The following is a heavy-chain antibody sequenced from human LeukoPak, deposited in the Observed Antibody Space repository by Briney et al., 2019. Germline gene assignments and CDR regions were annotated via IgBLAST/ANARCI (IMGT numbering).Heavy chain of an antibody. D-gene: IGHD2-2*01. CDR1: GFTFSSYA. CDR2: ISGGGGNT. V-gene: IGHV3-23*01. CDR3: AKGYCSSTSCSLGWYFDL. Sequence: QPGGSLRLSCAASGFTFSSYAMSWVRQAPGKGLEWVSAISGGGGNTYYADSVRGRFTISRDISKNTLFLQMNSLRAEDTAVYYCAKGYCSSTSCSLGWYFDLWGRGTLVTVSS. J-gene: IGHJ2*01.